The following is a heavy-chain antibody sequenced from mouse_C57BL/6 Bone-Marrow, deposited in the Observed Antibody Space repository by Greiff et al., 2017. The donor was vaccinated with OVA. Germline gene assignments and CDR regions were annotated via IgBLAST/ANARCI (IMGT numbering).Heavy chain of an antibody. D-gene: IGHD2-4*01. V-gene: IGHV1-81*01. CDR3: ARLDYEWGY. Sequence: VQLQQSGAELARPGASVKLSCKASGYTFTSYGISWVKQRTGQGLEWIGEIYPRSGNTYYNEKFKGKATLPADKSSSTAYMELRSLTSEDSAVYFCARLDYEWGYWGQGTTLTVSS. CDR2: IYPRSGNT. J-gene: IGHJ2*01. CDR1: GYTFTSYG.